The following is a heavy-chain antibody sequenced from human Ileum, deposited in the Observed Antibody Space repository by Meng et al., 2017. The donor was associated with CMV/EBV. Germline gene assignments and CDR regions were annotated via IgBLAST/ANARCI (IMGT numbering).Heavy chain of an antibody. V-gene: IGHV4-59*01. D-gene: IGHD3-9*01. CDR3: ANQLGDWFGKFDY. J-gene: IGHJ4*02. CDR1: GGSISSYY. Sequence: SETLSLTCTVSGGSISSYYWSWIRHPPGKGLEWIGYIYYSGSTKYNPSRKIRVTISVDTSKNQFSLKLSSVTAADTAVYYCANQLGDWFGKFDYWGQGTLVTVSS. CDR2: IYYSGST.